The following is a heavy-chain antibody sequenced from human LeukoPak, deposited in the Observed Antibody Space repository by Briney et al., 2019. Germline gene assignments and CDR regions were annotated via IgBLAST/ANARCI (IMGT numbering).Heavy chain of an antibody. CDR3: GRVALDTSMIHY. D-gene: IGHD5-18*01. Sequence: GSLRLSRAASGFTFRDYEMNWVRQAPGAGLEWASYISSSGNTIFYADSVKGRFTISRDDAENSLYLQMNSLRVEDTAVYYCGRVALDTSMIHYWGQGTLVTVSS. CDR1: GFTFRDYE. J-gene: IGHJ4*02. V-gene: IGHV3-48*03. CDR2: ISSSGNTI.